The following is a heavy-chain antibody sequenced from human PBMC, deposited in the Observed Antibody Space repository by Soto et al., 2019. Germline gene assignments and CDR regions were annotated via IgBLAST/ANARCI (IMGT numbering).Heavy chain of an antibody. Sequence: QVKLVQSGVEVKKPGASVKVSCKASGYTFISHGISWVRQAPGQGLEWMGWISGKNGNTNYAQKLQGRVTLTTDTSTSTADMELRSLRSDDTAVYYCARVSSSVVVVPDYGMDVWGQGTTVTVSS. V-gene: IGHV1-18*04. CDR1: GYTFISHG. D-gene: IGHD2-15*01. CDR2: ISGKNGNT. J-gene: IGHJ6*02. CDR3: ARVSSSVVVVPDYGMDV.